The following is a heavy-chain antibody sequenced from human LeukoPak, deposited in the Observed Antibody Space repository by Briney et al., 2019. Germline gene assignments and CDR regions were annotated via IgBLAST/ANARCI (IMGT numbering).Heavy chain of an antibody. CDR1: GYTFTGYY. V-gene: IGHV1-2*02. D-gene: IGHD2-15*01. CDR3: ARNRYCSGGSRYPYHDY. CDR2: INPNSGGT. J-gene: IGHJ4*02. Sequence: ASVKVSCKASGYTFTGYYMHWVRQAPGQGVEWMGWINPNSGGTNYAQKFQGRVTMTRDTSISTAYMELSRLRSDDTAVYYCARNRYCSGGSRYPYHDYWGQGTLVTVSS.